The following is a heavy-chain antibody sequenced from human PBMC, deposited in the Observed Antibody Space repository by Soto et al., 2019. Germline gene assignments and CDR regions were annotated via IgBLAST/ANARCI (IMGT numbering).Heavy chain of an antibody. CDR2: ISGSGGST. CDR3: AKDPPVFRYYDFWSGYHEGMDV. Sequence: GGSLRLSCAASGFTFSSYAMSWVRQAPGKGLEWVSAISGSGGSTYYADSVKGRFTISRDNSKNTLYLQMNSLRAEDTAVYYCAKDPPVFRYYDFWSGYHEGMDVWGQGTTVTVSS. CDR1: GFTFSSYA. J-gene: IGHJ6*02. D-gene: IGHD3-3*01. V-gene: IGHV3-23*01.